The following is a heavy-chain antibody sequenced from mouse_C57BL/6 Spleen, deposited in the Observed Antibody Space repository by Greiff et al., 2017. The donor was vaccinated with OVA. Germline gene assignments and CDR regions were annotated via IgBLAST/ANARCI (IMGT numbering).Heavy chain of an antibody. J-gene: IGHJ2*01. Sequence: VQLQPPGAELVKPGASVTMSCKASGYTFTSYWLTWVKPRPGPGLEWIGDIYPGSGSTNYNERCKSKATLTVDTSSSTAYLQLSSRTAEDSAVYYCARFTTVGPDYWGQGTTLTVSA. CDR1: GYTFTSYW. D-gene: IGHD1-1*01. CDR2: IYPGSGST. V-gene: IGHV1-55*01. CDR3: ARFTTVGPDY.